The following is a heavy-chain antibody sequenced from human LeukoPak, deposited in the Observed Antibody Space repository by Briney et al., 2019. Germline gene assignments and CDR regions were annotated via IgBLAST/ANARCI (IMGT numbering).Heavy chain of an antibody. CDR2: ISSSSSYI. CDR1: GFTFSSYS. Sequence: GGSLRLSCAASGFTFSSYSMNWVRQAPGKGLEWVSSISSSSSYIYYADSVKGRFTISRDNAKNSLYLQMNSLRAEDTAVYYCARSTAHDYGDYDYFDYWGQGTLVTVSS. V-gene: IGHV3-21*01. D-gene: IGHD4-17*01. J-gene: IGHJ4*02. CDR3: ARSTAHDYGDYDYFDY.